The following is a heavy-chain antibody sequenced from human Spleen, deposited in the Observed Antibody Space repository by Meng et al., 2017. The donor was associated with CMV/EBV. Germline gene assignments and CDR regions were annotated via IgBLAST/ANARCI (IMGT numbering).Heavy chain of an antibody. CDR1: SSNYC. CDR3: AKDRRRWSDVGDQFDY. CDR2: RWYDDGNNK. Sequence: SSNYCQHRVRRAPAKGLEWLAVRWYDDGNNKDYADSVKGRVTISRDNSESTVYMQLNSLRVEDTAVYYCAKDRRRWSDVGDQFDYWGRGTLVTVSS. V-gene: IGHV3-33*06. D-gene: IGHD4-23*01. J-gene: IGHJ4*02.